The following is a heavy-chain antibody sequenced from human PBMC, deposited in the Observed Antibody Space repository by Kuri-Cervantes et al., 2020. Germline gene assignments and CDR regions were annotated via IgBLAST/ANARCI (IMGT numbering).Heavy chain of an antibody. CDR1: GFSLSTSGVG. D-gene: IGHD1-26*01. Sequence: SGPTLVKPTETLTLTCTFSGFSLSTSGVGVGWIRQPPGKALEWLALIYWDDDKRYSQSLKSRLTITKDTSKNQMVLTMTNMDPVDTATYYCARLGNGNYYGAFDIWGQGTMVTVSS. J-gene: IGHJ3*02. V-gene: IGHV2-5*02. CDR3: ARLGNGNYYGAFDI. CDR2: IYWDDDK.